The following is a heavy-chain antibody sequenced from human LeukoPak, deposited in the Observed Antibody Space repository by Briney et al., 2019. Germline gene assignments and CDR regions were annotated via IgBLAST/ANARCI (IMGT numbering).Heavy chain of an antibody. J-gene: IGHJ5*02. CDR2: IYYSGST. D-gene: IGHD1-7*01. Sequence: SETLSLTCTVSGGSISSGGYDWSWIRQHPGKGLEWIGYIYYSGSTYYNPSLKSRLTISVDTSKNQFSLKLSSVTAADTAVYYCARFNYIGWFDHWGQGTLVTVSS. CDR1: GGSISSGGYD. V-gene: IGHV4-31*03. CDR3: ARFNYIGWFDH.